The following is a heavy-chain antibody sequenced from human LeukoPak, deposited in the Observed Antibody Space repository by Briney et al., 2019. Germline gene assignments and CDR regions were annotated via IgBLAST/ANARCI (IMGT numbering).Heavy chain of an antibody. CDR2: IRYDGSNK. CDR3: AKDRDFGVDHFDY. D-gene: IGHD3-3*01. Sequence: GGSLRLSCAASGFTFSSYVMHWVRQAPGKGLAWVAFIRYDGSNKYYADSVKGRFTTSRDNSKNTLYLQMNSLRAEDTAVYYCAKDRDFGVDHFDYWGQRTLVTVSS. J-gene: IGHJ4*02. CDR1: GFTFSSYV. V-gene: IGHV3-30*02.